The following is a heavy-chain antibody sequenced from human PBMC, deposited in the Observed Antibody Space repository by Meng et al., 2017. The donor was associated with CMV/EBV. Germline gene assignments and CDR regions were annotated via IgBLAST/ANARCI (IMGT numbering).Heavy chain of an antibody. CDR3: ARGSSTSFDY. CDR2: IFYSGTS. Sequence: LRLSCTVSGDSIISGGYYWSWIRQHPGKGLEWIGYIFYSGTSYCNPSLKSRITMSFDTSKNQFSLNLSSVTAADTAVYYCARGSSTSFDYWGQGTLVTVSS. D-gene: IGHD2-2*01. CDR1: GDSIISGGYY. J-gene: IGHJ4*02. V-gene: IGHV4-31*03.